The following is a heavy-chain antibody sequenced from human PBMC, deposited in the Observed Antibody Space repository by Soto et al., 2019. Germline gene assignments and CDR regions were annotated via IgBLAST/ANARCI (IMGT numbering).Heavy chain of an antibody. CDR3: AKGPLRFPDYGDYVDYSYGMDV. CDR2: SSYGGSNK. J-gene: IGHJ6*02. CDR1: GFTFSAFG. D-gene: IGHD4-17*01. V-gene: IGHV3-30*18. Sequence: QMKLVESGGGVVQPGTSLRLSCVASGFTFSAFGMHWVRQAPGKGLEWVAISSYGGSNKYYGDSVQGRFTISRDNSRETLYLQMNSLRDEDTAVYYCAKGPLRFPDYGDYVDYSYGMDVWGQGTTVTVSS.